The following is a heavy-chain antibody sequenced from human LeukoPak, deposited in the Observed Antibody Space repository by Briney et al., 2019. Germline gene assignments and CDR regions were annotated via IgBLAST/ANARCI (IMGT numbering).Heavy chain of an antibody. Sequence: SVKVSCKASGGTFSSYAISWVRQAPGQGLEWMGGIIPIFGTANYAQKFQGRVTITADESTSTAYMELSSLRSEDTAVYYCARGARLGCSYGYVAHYWGQGTLVTASS. J-gene: IGHJ4*02. CDR3: ARGARLGCSYGYVAHY. CDR2: IIPIFGTA. D-gene: IGHD5-18*01. V-gene: IGHV1-69*01. CDR1: GGTFSSYA.